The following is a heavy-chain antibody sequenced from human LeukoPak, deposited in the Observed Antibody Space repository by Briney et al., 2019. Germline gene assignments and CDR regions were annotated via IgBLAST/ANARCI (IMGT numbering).Heavy chain of an antibody. CDR3: ARGRCSSTSCYHFDY. J-gene: IGHJ4*02. CDR1: GYTFTSYY. Sequence: ASVKVSCKASGYTFTSYYMHWVRQAPGQGLEWMGIINPSGGSTSYARKFQGRVTMTRDTSTSTVYMELSSLRSEDTAVYYCARGRCSSTSCYHFDYWGQGTLVTVSS. D-gene: IGHD2-2*01. V-gene: IGHV1-46*01. CDR2: INPSGGST.